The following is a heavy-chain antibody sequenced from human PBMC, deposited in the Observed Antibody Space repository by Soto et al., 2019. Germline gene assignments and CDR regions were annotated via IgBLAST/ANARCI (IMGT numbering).Heavy chain of an antibody. Sequence: PGGSLRLSCAASGFTFSNYWMSWVRQAPGKGLEWVANIKPDGSEKSYVDSVKGRFTISRDNAKNALYLQMNSLRAEDTAVYFCARHHSNYDLWSTHTMDVWGQGTTVPVSS. J-gene: IGHJ6*02. V-gene: IGHV3-7*01. CDR1: GFTFSNYW. D-gene: IGHD3-3*01. CDR3: ARHHSNYDLWSTHTMDV. CDR2: IKPDGSEK.